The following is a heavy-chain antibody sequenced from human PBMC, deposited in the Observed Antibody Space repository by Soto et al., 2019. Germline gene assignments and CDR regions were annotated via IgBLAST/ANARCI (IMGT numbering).Heavy chain of an antibody. CDR3: AKAYSTLIHFDY. CDR1: GGSISGSY. CDR2: VYYTGST. Sequence: SETLSLTCTVSGGSISGSYWSWIRQSPGKGLEWLGYVYYTGSTNYSPSLRSRVSISVDTSKNEFSLRLSSVTAADTAIYYCAKAYSTLIHFDYWGHGTLVTVSS. D-gene: IGHD3-16*01. V-gene: IGHV4-59*01. J-gene: IGHJ4*01.